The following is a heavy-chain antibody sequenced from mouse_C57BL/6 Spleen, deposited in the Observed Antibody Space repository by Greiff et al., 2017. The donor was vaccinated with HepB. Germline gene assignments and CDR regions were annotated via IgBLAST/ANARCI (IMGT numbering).Heavy chain of an antibody. CDR3: TTFTTVVAKAY. J-gene: IGHJ3*01. CDR1: GFNIKDDY. D-gene: IGHD1-1*01. V-gene: IGHV14-4*01. CDR2: IDPENGDT. Sequence: EVKLVESGAELVRPGASVKLSCTASGFNIKDDYMHWVKQRPEQGLEWIGWIDPENGDTEYASKFQGKATITADTSSNTAYLQLSSLTSEDTAVYYCTTFTTVVAKAYWGQGTLVTVSA.